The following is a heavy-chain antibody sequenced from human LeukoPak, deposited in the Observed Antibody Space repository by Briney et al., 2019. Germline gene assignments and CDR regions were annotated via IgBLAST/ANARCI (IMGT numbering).Heavy chain of an antibody. V-gene: IGHV3-48*03. D-gene: IGHD2-15*01. CDR1: GFTFSSHE. Sequence: YLRISCAASGFTFSSHEMHWVRQAPGKGLEWVSYISSGGTTIYYADSVKGRFTISRDNAKNSLYLQMNSLRAEDTAIYYCARHVGCSGRSSYSHFDYWGQGTLVTVSS. J-gene: IGHJ4*02. CDR2: ISSGGTTI. CDR3: ARHVGCSGRSSYSHFDY.